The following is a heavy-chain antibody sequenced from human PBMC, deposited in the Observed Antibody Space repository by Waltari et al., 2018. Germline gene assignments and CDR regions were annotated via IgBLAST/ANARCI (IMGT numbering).Heavy chain of an antibody. Sequence: EVQLLESGGGLIQPGGSLRLSCAASGFSLGGFAMNWVRQAPGKGLEWVSGVSGSGATTNYADSVRGRFTVSRDNTRNTVYLQMNSLRVEDTAVYYCAKAFRGYSGSYFDIWGRGTLVAVSA. D-gene: IGHD5-12*01. CDR3: AKAFRGYSGSYFDI. J-gene: IGHJ4*02. V-gene: IGHV3-23*01. CDR2: VSGSGATT. CDR1: GFSLGGFA.